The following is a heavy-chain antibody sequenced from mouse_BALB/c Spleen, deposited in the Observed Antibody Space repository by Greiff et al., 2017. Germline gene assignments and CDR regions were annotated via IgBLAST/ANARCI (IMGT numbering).Heavy chain of an antibody. V-gene: IGHV3-2*02. D-gene: IGHD2-1*01. J-gene: IGHJ4*01. Sequence: EVKLVESGPGLVKPSQSLSLTCTVTGYSITSDYAWNWIRQFPGNKLEWMGYISYSGSTSYNPSLKSRISITRDTSKNQFFLQLNSVTTEDTATYYCARGYGNYGMDYWGQGTSVTVSS. CDR2: ISYSGST. CDR1: GYSITSDYA. CDR3: ARGYGNYGMDY.